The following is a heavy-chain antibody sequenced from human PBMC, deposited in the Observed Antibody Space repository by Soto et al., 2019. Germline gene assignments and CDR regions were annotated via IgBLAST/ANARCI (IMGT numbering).Heavy chain of an antibody. CDR3: AREDDTTGHYSWFDP. J-gene: IGHJ5*02. CDR2: FVPMFGSA. D-gene: IGHD3-9*01. V-gene: IGHV1-69*01. Sequence: QVQLVQSGAEVKKPGSSVKVSCKPSGTTFDSFTFAWVRQAPGQGLEWLGGFVPMFGSASIAQRFRGRVRITADASTGTGYMELSDLRSDDSAIYYCAREDDTTGHYSWFDPWCPRTLVTVSS. CDR1: GTTFDSFT.